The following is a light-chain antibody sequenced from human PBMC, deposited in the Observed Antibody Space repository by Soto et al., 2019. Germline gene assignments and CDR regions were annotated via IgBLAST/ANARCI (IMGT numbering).Light chain of an antibody. CDR3: QQYNNWPPYT. CDR2: GAS. CDR1: QSVSSN. Sequence: EIVMTQSPATLSVSPGERVTLSCRASQSVSSNLAWYQQKRGQAPRLLIYGASTRATGIPARFSGSGSGTEFTITISSLQSEDFAVYYCQQYNNWPPYTFGQGTKLEIK. V-gene: IGKV3-15*01. J-gene: IGKJ2*01.